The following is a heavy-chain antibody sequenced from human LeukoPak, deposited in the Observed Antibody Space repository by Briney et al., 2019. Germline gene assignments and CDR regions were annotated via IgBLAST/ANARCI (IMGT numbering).Heavy chain of an antibody. CDR3: AKDMGIAVAGTGYGMDV. D-gene: IGHD6-19*01. CDR2: ISWNGGTI. V-gene: IGHV3-9*01. CDR1: GFTFADYA. J-gene: IGHJ6*02. Sequence: GGSLRLSCEASGFTFADYAMHWVRQTPGKGLEWVSGISWNGGTIGYADSVKGRFTISRDSAKNSLYLQMNSLRAEDTALYYCAKDMGIAVAGTGYGMDVWGQGTTVTVSS.